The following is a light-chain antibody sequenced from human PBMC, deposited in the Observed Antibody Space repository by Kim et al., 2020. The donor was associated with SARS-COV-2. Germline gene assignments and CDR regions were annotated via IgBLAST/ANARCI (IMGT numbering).Light chain of an antibody. CDR2: YDS. J-gene: IGLJ2*01. CDR3: QAWDSSSVV. CDR1: NIGSKS. V-gene: IGLV3-21*04. Sequence: SYELTQPPSVSVAPGKTARITCGGNNIGSKSVHWYQQKPGQAPVLVIYYDSDRPSGIPERFSGSNSGNTATLTISGVEAGDEADYYCQAWDSSSVVFGGG.